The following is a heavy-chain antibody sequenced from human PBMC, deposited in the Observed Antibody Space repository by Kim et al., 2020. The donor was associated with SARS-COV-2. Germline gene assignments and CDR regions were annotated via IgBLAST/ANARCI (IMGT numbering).Heavy chain of an antibody. V-gene: IGHV1-69*13. J-gene: IGHJ6*02. CDR1: GGTFSSYA. CDR2: IIPIFGTA. Sequence: SVKVSCKASGGTFSSYAISWVRQAPGQGLEWMGGIIPIFGTANYAQKFQGRVTITADESTSTAYMELSSLRSEDTAVYYCAKGYLGTRTIFGVVRDPDYYYYGMDVWGQGTTVTVSS. D-gene: IGHD3-3*01. CDR3: AKGYLGTRTIFGVVRDPDYYYYGMDV.